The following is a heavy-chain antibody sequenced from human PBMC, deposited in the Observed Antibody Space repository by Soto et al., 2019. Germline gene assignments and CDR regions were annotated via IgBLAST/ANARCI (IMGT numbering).Heavy chain of an antibody. Sequence: PSETLSLTCAVYGGSFSGYYWSWIRQPPGKGLEWIGEINHSGSTNYNPSLKSRVTISVDTSKNQFSLKLSSVTAADTAVYYCARLVVVVAATYAEYSQHWGQGTLVTVSS. V-gene: IGHV4-34*01. CDR1: GGSFSGYY. J-gene: IGHJ1*01. CDR2: INHSGST. D-gene: IGHD2-15*01. CDR3: ARLVVVVAATYAEYSQH.